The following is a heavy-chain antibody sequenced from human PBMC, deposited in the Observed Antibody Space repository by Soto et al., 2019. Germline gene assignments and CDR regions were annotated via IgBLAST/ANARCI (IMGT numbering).Heavy chain of an antibody. CDR2: IYTSGSS. Sequence: QVQLQESGPGLVKPSETLSLTCTVSGGSISSYYWSWIRQPAGKGLEWIGRIYTSGSSNYNPSLKSRVTMSLDTSKNQFFLKLSSVTAADTALYYCASVYYYAMDVWGQGTTVTASS. CDR3: ASVYYYAMDV. CDR1: GGSISSYY. J-gene: IGHJ6*02. V-gene: IGHV4-4*07.